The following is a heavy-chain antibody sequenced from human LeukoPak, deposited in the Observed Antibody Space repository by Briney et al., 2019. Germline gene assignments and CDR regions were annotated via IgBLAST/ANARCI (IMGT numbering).Heavy chain of an antibody. V-gene: IGHV4-4*07. Sequence: SETLSLTCTVSDVSIKNYYWSWIRQPPGKGLEWIGRIYTSGSTNYNPSLKSRVTMSVDTSKNQFSLKLSSVTAADTAVYYCARAGHCSSTSCGFDPWGQGTLVTVSS. CDR2: IYTSGST. CDR1: DVSIKNYY. D-gene: IGHD2-2*01. J-gene: IGHJ5*02. CDR3: ARAGHCSSTSCGFDP.